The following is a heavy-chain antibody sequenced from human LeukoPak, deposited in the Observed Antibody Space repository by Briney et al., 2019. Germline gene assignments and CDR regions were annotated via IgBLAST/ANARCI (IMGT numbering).Heavy chain of an antibody. D-gene: IGHD3-9*01. V-gene: IGHV1-18*01. Sequence: ASVKVSCKAPGYTFTSYGISWVRQAPGQGLEWMGWISAYNGNTNYAQKLQGRVTMTTDTSTSTAYMELRSLRSDDTAVYYCARDRRTGDDILTGYSYYYGKDVWGQGTTVTVSS. J-gene: IGHJ6*02. CDR2: ISAYNGNT. CDR3: ARDRRTGDDILTGYSYYYGKDV. CDR1: GYTFTSYG.